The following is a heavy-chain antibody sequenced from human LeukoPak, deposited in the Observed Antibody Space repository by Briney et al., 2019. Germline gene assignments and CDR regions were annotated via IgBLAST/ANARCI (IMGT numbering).Heavy chain of an antibody. CDR3: ARHPPDYYDRSGYALVDY. Sequence: ASVKVSCKASGYTFTSYGISWVRQAPGQGLEWMGWISAYNGNTNYAQKLQGRVTMTTDTSTSTAYMELRSLRSDDTAVYYCARHPPDYYDRSGYALVDYWGQGTLVTVSS. CDR1: GYTFTSYG. D-gene: IGHD3-22*01. CDR2: ISAYNGNT. J-gene: IGHJ4*02. V-gene: IGHV1-18*01.